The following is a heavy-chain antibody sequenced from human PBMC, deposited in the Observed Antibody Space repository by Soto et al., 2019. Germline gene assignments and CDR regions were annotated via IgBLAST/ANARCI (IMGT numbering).Heavy chain of an antibody. Sequence: ASVKVSCKTSGYTFTSYDINWVRQATGQGLEWMGWMNPNSGNTGYAQKFQGRVTMTRNTSISTAYMELSSLRSEDTAVYYCARGVLSSSWRRGGTRYYYYMDVWGNGTTVTVSS. CDR2: MNPNSGNT. V-gene: IGHV1-8*01. J-gene: IGHJ6*03. CDR3: ARGVLSSSWRRGGTRYYYYMDV. D-gene: IGHD6-13*01. CDR1: GYTFTSYD.